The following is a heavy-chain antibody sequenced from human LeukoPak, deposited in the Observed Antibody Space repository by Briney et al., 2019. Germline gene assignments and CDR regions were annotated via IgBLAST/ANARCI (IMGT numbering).Heavy chain of an antibody. Sequence: SETLSLTCTVSGGSISSYYWSWIRQPPGKGLEWLGYIYYSGSTNYNPSLKSRVTISVDTSKNQFSLKLSSVTAADTAVYYCARVPREYSSSSNFDYWGQGTLVTVSS. D-gene: IGHD6-6*01. CDR1: GGSISSYY. J-gene: IGHJ4*02. V-gene: IGHV4-59*08. CDR3: ARVPREYSSSSNFDY. CDR2: IYYSGST.